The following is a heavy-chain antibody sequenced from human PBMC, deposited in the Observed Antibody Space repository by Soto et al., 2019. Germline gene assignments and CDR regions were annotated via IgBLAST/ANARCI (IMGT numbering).Heavy chain of an antibody. CDR3: ERDASKKFDC. Sequence: QVQLVESGGGVVQPGRSLRLSCAASGFTFSSYGMHWVHQAPGKGLEWVAVIWYDGSNKYYADSVKGRFTISRDKSQNTLYLQMNSLRAEDSAVYYCERDASKKFDCWGQGTLVTVSS. J-gene: IGHJ4*02. CDR1: GFTFSSYG. CDR2: IWYDGSNK. V-gene: IGHV3-33*01.